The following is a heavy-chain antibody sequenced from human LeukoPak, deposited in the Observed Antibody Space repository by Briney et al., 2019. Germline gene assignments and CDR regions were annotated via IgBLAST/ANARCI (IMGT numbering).Heavy chain of an antibody. Sequence: PSETLSLTCTVSGGSISSYYWSWIRQPPGKGLEWIGEINHSGSTNYNPSLKSRVTISVDTSKNQFSLKLSSVTAADTAVYYCARRKYYYDSSGLFVWGKGTTVTVSS. CDR2: INHSGST. D-gene: IGHD3-22*01. J-gene: IGHJ6*04. V-gene: IGHV4-34*01. CDR1: GGSISSYY. CDR3: ARRKYYYDSSGLFV.